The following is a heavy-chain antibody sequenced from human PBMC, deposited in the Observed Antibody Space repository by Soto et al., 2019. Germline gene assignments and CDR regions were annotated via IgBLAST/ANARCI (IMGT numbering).Heavy chain of an antibody. D-gene: IGHD6-13*01. V-gene: IGHV4-31*03. Sequence: SETLSLTCNVSGGSVRRGETYWSWIRQHPGKGLEWIGYIYYSGSTYYNPSLKSRVTISVDTSKNQFSLKLSSVTAADTAVYYCARAKKGIAAAENWFDPWGQGTLVTVSS. CDR3: ARAKKGIAAAENWFDP. CDR1: GGSVRRGETY. CDR2: IYYSGST. J-gene: IGHJ5*02.